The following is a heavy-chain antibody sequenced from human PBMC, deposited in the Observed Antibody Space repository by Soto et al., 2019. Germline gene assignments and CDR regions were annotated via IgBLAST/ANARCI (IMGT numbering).Heavy chain of an antibody. CDR1: GASISDGNYY. D-gene: IGHD3-3*01. V-gene: IGHV4-30-4*01. J-gene: IGHJ4*02. Sequence: QVQLQESGPGLVKPSQTLSLTCSVSGASISDGNYYWTWIRQSPARGLEWIGYVYYSGSTYYNPSRQSRVTISADTSNNYYSLKLNSVTVADTAVYFCARGRFLDFWGQGILVTVSS. CDR3: ARGRFLDF. CDR2: VYYSGST.